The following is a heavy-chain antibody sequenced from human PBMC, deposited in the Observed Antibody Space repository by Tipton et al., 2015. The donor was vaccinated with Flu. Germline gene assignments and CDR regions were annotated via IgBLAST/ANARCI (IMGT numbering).Heavy chain of an antibody. CDR2: ISASGTTI. D-gene: IGHD6-19*01. V-gene: IGHV3-48*03. Sequence: SLRLSCAASGFTFSSYEMDWVRQAPGKGLEWVSYISASGTTIYYSDSVKGRFTISRDNAENSLYLQMNSLRVEDTAVYYCARDGGQWLGHFDYWGQGALVTVSP. CDR1: GFTFSSYE. CDR3: ARDGGQWLGHFDY. J-gene: IGHJ4*02.